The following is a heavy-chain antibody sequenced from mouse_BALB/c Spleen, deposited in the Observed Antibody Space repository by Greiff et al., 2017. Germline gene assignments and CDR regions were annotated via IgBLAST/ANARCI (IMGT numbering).Heavy chain of an antibody. J-gene: IGHJ3*01. CDR3: ARGYYDYLFAY. CDR2: INPSNGRT. CDR1: GYTFTSYW. V-gene: IGHV1S81*02. D-gene: IGHD2-4*01. Sequence: VQLQQPGAELVKPGASVKLSCKASGYTFTSYWMHWVKQRPGQGLEWIGEINPSNGRTNYNEKFKSKATLTVDKSSSTAYMQLSSLTSEDSAVYFCARGYYDYLFAYWGQGTLVTVSA.